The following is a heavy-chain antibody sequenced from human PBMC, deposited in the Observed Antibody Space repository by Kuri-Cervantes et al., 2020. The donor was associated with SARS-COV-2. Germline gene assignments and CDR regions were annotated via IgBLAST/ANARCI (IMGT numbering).Heavy chain of an antibody. CDR2: IYYSGST. J-gene: IGHJ4*02. CDR3: ARGGSSGTFYY. V-gene: IGHV4-39*01. Sequence: SETLSLTCTVSGGSISSSSYYWGWIRQPPGKGLEWIGSIYYSGSTYYNPSLKSRVSISVDTSKNQFSLKLSSVTAADTAVYYCARGGSSGTFYYWGQGTQVTVSS. CDR1: GGSISSSSYY. D-gene: IGHD3-22*01.